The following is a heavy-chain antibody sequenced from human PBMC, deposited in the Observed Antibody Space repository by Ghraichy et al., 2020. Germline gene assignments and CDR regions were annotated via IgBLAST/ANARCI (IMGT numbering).Heavy chain of an antibody. Sequence: SETLSLTCTVSGGSISSYYWSWIRQPPGKGLEWIGYIYYSGSTNYNPSLKSRVTISVDTSKNQFSLKLSSVTAADTAVYYCARSPLARNWFDPWGQGTLVTVSS. J-gene: IGHJ5*02. V-gene: IGHV4-59*01. CDR2: IYYSGST. CDR1: GGSISSYY. CDR3: ARSPLARNWFDP.